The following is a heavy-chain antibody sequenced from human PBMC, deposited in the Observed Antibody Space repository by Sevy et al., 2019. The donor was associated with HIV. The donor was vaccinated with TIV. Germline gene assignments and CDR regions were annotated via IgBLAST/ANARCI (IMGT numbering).Heavy chain of an antibody. V-gene: IGHV3-15*01. J-gene: IGHJ6*03. D-gene: IGHD6-19*01. Sequence: GGSLRLSCAASGFTFSNAWMSWVRQAPGKGLEWVGRIKSKTDGGTTDYAAPMKGRFTISRDDSKNTLYLQMNSLKTEDTAVYYCTTGAVAAPPGMFYYYYYMDVWGKGTTVTVSS. CDR2: IKSKTDGGTT. CDR3: TTGAVAAPPGMFYYYYYMDV. CDR1: GFTFSNAW.